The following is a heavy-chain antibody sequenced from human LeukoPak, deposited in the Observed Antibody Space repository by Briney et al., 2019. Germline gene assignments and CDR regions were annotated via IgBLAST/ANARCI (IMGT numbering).Heavy chain of an antibody. CDR2: IHYSGST. V-gene: IGHV4-59*01. Sequence: SETLSLTCTVSGGSISSSYGSWIRQPPGKGREWSGDIHYSGSTNYNPSLRSRVTISVDTSKNQFSLTLSSVTAADTAVYYCARIDGAVAGNQDYFDYWGQGTLVTVSS. D-gene: IGHD6-19*01. CDR1: GGSISSSY. J-gene: IGHJ4*02. CDR3: ARIDGAVAGNQDYFDY.